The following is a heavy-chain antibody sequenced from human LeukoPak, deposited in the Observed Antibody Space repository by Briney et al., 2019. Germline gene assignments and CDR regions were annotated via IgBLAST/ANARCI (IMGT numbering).Heavy chain of an antibody. Sequence: GASAKVSCKASGYTFTGYYMHWVRQAPGQGLEWMGWINPNSGGTNYAQKFQGRVTMTRDTSISTAYMELSRLRSDDTAVYYCARDLPIAAAGYNWFDPWGQGTLVTVSS. CDR2: INPNSGGT. CDR3: ARDLPIAAAGYNWFDP. J-gene: IGHJ5*02. CDR1: GYTFTGYY. V-gene: IGHV1-2*02. D-gene: IGHD6-13*01.